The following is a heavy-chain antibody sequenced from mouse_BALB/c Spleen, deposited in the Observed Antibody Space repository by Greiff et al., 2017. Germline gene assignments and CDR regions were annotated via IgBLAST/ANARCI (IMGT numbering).Heavy chain of an antibody. Sequence: EVQLQQSGPELMKPGASVKISCKASGYSFTSYYMHWVKQSHGKSLEWIGYIDPFNGGTSYNQKFKGKATLTVDKSSSTAYMHLSSLTSEDSAVYYCARWGTGTRGYFDYWGQGTTLTVSS. J-gene: IGHJ2*01. CDR1: GYSFTSYY. V-gene: IGHV1-28*01. CDR3: ARWGTGTRGYFDY. D-gene: IGHD4-1*01. CDR2: IDPFNGGT.